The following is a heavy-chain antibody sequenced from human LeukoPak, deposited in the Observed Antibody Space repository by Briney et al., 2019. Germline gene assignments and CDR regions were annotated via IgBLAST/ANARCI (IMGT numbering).Heavy chain of an antibody. CDR1: GFTFSSYG. CDR2: IRYDGSNK. CDR3: AKVRGVIALYYFDY. J-gene: IGHJ4*02. V-gene: IGHV3-30*02. D-gene: IGHD3-10*01. Sequence: GGSLRLSCAASGFTFSSYGMHWVRQAPGKGLEWVAFIRYDGSNKYYADSVKGRFTISRDNSKNTLYLQMNSLRAEDTAVYYCAKVRGVIALYYFDYWGQGTLVTVSS.